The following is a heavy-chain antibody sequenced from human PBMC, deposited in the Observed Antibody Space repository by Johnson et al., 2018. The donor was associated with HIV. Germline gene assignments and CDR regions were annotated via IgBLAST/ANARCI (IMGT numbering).Heavy chain of an antibody. CDR2: IYSGGST. D-gene: IGHD6-19*01. CDR1: GFTFDNYP. Sequence: VQLVESGGGLVQPGGSLRLSCAASGFTFDNYPMHWVRQGPGRGLEWVSVIYSGGSTYYADSVKGRFTISRDNSKNTLYLQMNSLRAEDTAVYYCASFGLAVAADAFDIWGQGTMVTVSS. V-gene: IGHV3-66*01. CDR3: ASFGLAVAADAFDI. J-gene: IGHJ3*02.